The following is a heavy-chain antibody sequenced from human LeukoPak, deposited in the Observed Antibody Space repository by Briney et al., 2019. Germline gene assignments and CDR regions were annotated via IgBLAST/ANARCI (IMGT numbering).Heavy chain of an antibody. Sequence: PSETLSLTCTVSGGSISSYYWSWIRQPAGKGLEWIGRIYTSGSTNYSPSLKSRVTISVDKSKNQFSLKLSSVTAADTAVYYCAREGSDYVWGSYTYWGQGTLVTVSS. D-gene: IGHD3-16*01. CDR1: GGSISSYY. CDR3: AREGSDYVWGSYTY. J-gene: IGHJ4*02. CDR2: IYTSGST. V-gene: IGHV4-4*07.